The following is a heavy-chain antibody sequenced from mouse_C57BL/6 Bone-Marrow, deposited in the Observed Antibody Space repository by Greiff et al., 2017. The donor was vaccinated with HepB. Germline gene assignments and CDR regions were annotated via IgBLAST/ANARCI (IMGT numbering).Heavy chain of an antibody. CDR1: GFSLTSYG. Sequence: VMLVESGPGLVQPSQSLSITCTVSGFSLTSYGVHWVRQSPGKGLEWLGVIWSGGSTDYNAAFISRLSISKDNSKSQVFFKMNSLQADDTAIYYCARMRYYGYFDYWGQGTTLTVSS. J-gene: IGHJ2*01. D-gene: IGHD1-1*01. CDR2: IWSGGST. CDR3: ARMRYYGYFDY. V-gene: IGHV2-2*01.